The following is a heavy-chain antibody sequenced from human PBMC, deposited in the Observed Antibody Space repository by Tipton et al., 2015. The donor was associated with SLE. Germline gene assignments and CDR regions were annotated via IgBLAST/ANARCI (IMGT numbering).Heavy chain of an antibody. CDR1: GFTFSSYE. V-gene: IGHV3-48*03. J-gene: IGHJ4*02. CDR2: ISSSGSTI. Sequence: SLRLSCAASGFTFSSYEMNWVRQAPGQGLEWVSYISSSGSTIYYADSVKGRFTISRDNAKNSLYLQMNSLRAEDTAVYYCARRGAAEGQRYFDYWGQGTLVTVSS. D-gene: IGHD2-15*01. CDR3: ARRGAAEGQRYFDY.